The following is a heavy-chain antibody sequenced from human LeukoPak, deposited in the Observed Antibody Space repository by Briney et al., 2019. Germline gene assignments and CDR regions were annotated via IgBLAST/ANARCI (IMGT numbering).Heavy chain of an antibody. CDR2: IYPGDSRI. D-gene: IGHD6-13*01. CDR1: GYSFTSYW. CDR3: ACRDLTSTWSFP. Sequence: GESLKISCQGFGYSFTSYWIGWVRQMPGKGMEWMGVIYPGDSRIRYNPSFQGQVTISVDKSISTAYLQWVSLRASDSPMYYCACRDLTSTWSFPWGQGTLVTVSS. V-gene: IGHV5-51*01. J-gene: IGHJ5*02.